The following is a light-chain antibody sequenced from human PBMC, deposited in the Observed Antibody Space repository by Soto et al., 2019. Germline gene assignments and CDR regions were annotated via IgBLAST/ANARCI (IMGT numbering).Light chain of an antibody. CDR3: QQYKKRRT. J-gene: IGKJ1*01. V-gene: IGKV3-15*01. Sequence: EIVMTQSQATLSVSPGERATLSCRASESVSSNLDWYQQKPGQAPRLLIYDASTRASDIPARISGSGSGTEFTLTISSLQSEDFAVYYCQQYKKRRTFGQGTKVEVK. CDR2: DAS. CDR1: ESVSSN.